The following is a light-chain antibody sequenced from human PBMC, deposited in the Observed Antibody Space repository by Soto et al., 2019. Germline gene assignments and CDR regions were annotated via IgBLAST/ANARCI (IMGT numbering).Light chain of an antibody. CDR2: GES. J-gene: IGKJ4*01. Sequence: EIVLTPSRGTMSLSPGSRCTRSWRASPSVSNNFLAWYQEKPGQAPRFIIYGESTRATGITDRFSGSGSGTEFTLTIRSLQSEDFAVYYCKQSIRWPLTLGGGTQLDIK. CDR1: PSVSNN. CDR3: KQSIRWPLT. V-gene: IGKV3-15*01.